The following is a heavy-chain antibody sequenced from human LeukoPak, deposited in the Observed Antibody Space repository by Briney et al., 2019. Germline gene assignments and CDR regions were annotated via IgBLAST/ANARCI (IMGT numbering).Heavy chain of an antibody. D-gene: IGHD5-18*01. J-gene: IGHJ1*01. CDR2: ISPFNGDT. Sequence: GASVKVSCKASGYNFTSYGVSWMRLVPGQGLEWMGWISPFNGDTNYAQTFQGRVTMTTDTSTSTAYMELRSLRSEDTAVYYCAGVGYREGPLQHWGQGTLVTVSS. CDR1: GYNFTSYG. V-gene: IGHV1-18*04. CDR3: AGVGYREGPLQH.